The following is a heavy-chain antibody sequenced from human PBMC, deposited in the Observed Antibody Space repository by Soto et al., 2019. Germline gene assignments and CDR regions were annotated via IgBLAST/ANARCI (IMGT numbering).Heavy chain of an antibody. V-gene: IGHV3-74*01. J-gene: IGHJ3*02. Sequence: PGGSLRLSCAASGFTFSSYAMSWVRQAPGKGLVWVSRINSDGASTTYADSVKGRFTISRDNAKNTLYLQMNSLRAEDTAVYYCASNPSGGYRYDMWGQGTMVTVSS. CDR3: ASNPSGGYRYDM. CDR1: GFTFSSYA. D-gene: IGHD2-21*01. CDR2: INSDGAST.